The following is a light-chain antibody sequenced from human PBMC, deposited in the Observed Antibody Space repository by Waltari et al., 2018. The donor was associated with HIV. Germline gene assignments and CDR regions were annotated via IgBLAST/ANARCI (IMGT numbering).Light chain of an antibody. V-gene: IGKV2-30*01. CDR3: MQGTHWPWT. J-gene: IGKJ1*01. CDR2: KVS. CDR1: QSLVYSDGNTY. Sequence: DVVMTQSPLSLPVTLGQPASISCRSSQSLVYSDGNTYLSWFQQRPCQSPRRLIYKVSNRDSGVPDRFSGSGSGTDFTLQISRAEAEDVGVYYCMQGTHWPWTFGQGTKVEIK.